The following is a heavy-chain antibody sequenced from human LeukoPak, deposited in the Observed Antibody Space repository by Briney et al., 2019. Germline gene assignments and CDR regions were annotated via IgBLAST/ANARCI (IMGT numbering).Heavy chain of an antibody. CDR2: IDPNSGGT. V-gene: IGHV1-2*02. CDR3: AREIAGYYDSSGYYKF. CDR1: GYTFTGYY. J-gene: IGHJ4*02. Sequence: ASVKVSCTASGYTFTGYYMHWVRQAPGQGLEWMGWIDPNSGGTNYAQKFQGRVTMTRDTSISTAYMELSRLRSDDTAVYYCAREIAGYYDSSGYYKFWGQGTLVTVSS. D-gene: IGHD3-22*01.